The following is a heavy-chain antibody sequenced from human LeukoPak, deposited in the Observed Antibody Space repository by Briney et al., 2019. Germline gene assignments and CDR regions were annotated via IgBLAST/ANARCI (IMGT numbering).Heavy chain of an antibody. CDR3: ATSKPSGWRLYYFDY. Sequence: ASVKVSCKVSGYTLTELSMHWVRQATGKGLEWMGGFDPEDGETIYAQKFQGRVTMTEDTSIDTAYMELSSLRSEDTAVYYCATSKPSGWRLYYFDYWGQGTLVTVSS. V-gene: IGHV1-24*01. D-gene: IGHD6-19*01. J-gene: IGHJ4*02. CDR2: FDPEDGET. CDR1: GYTLTELS.